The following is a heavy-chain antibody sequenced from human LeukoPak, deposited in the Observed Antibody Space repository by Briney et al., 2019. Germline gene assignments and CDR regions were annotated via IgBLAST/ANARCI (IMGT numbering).Heavy chain of an antibody. CDR1: GFTFSSYW. D-gene: IGHD6-13*01. Sequence: GGSLRLSCVASGFTFSSYWMHWVRQAPGKGLVWVSRINSDGSTTTYADSVKGRFTISRDNAKNMLYLQMNSLRAEDTAIYYCAILTGIAAAAWGQGTLVTVSS. J-gene: IGHJ5*02. V-gene: IGHV3-74*01. CDR2: INSDGSTT. CDR3: AILTGIAAAA.